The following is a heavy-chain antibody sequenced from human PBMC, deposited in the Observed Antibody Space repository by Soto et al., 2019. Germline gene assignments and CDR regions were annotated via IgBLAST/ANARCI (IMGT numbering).Heavy chain of an antibody. V-gene: IGHV5-51*01. J-gene: IGHJ6*02. D-gene: IGHD3-3*01. CDR2: IYPGDSDT. Sequence: GESLKISCKGSGYSFTSYWIGWVRQMPGKGLEWMGIIYPGDSDTRYSPSFQGQVTISADKSISTAYLQWSSLKASDTATYYCARLGFNYDFLSGYYNVQHYYGIDVWGQGTTVTVSS. CDR3: ARLGFNYDFLSGYYNVQHYYGIDV. CDR1: GYSFTSYW.